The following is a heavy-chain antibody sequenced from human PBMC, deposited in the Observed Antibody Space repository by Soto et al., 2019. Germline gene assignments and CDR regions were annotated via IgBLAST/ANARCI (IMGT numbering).Heavy chain of an antibody. V-gene: IGHV3-73*01. CDR3: AKQIYGGNS. CDR1: VFTFSASA. D-gene: IGHD2-21*02. Sequence: GSLRLSCATSVFTFSASAMHWVRQVSGKGLEWIARIRSKANNYATTYAPSVKGRFTISRDDSENTVYLQMNSLKTEDTAIYYCAKQIYGGNSWGQGTLVTVSS. CDR2: IRSKANNYAT. J-gene: IGHJ4*02.